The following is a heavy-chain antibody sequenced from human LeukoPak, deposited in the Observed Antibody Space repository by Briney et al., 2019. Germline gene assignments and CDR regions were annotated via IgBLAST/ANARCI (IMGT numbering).Heavy chain of an antibody. CDR3: AGEYYYDSSGYYRTYAFDI. J-gene: IGHJ3*02. CDR1: GYTFTSYG. V-gene: IGHV1-18*01. D-gene: IGHD3-22*01. CDR2: ISAYNGNT. Sequence: ASVKVSCKASGYTFTSYGISWVRQAPGQGLEWMGWISAYNGNTNYAQKLQGRVTMTTDTSTSTAHMELRSLRSDDTAVYYCAGEYYYDSSGYYRTYAFDIWGQGTMVTVSS.